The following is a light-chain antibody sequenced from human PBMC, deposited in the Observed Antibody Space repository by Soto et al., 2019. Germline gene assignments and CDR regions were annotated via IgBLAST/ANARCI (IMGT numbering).Light chain of an antibody. CDR2: AAS. CDR3: LQHYSYPRT. Sequence: IQMTQFRSPTSASVGDRFTITFRASQASNHYFACVQQKPGKVPKRLIYAASSLESGVPSRFRGSGSGTEFTLTISSLQPEESATYFCLQHYSYPRTFGQGTKVDIK. CDR1: QASNHY. J-gene: IGKJ1*01. V-gene: IGKV1-17*03.